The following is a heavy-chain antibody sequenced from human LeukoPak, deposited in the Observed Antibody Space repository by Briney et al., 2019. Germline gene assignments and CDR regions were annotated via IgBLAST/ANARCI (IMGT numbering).Heavy chain of an antibody. CDR3: AGHIGGGIEDMGV. V-gene: IGHV4-4*09. J-gene: IGHJ6*03. Sequence: PSETLSLTCTVSGGPLGTYYWSRVRQSPGTGLEWFGYICVNGKRYTPSRQSRVTISVDQSRDQFFLKMSSGPAAGPAFYFWAGHIGGGIEDMGVWGKGTKVTVSS. D-gene: IGHD3-16*02. CDR2: ICVNGK. CDR1: GGPLGTYY.